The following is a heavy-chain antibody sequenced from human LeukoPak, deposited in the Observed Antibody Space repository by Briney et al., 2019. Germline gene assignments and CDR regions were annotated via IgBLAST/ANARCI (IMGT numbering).Heavy chain of an antibody. V-gene: IGHV1-2*02. CDR3: ARDYCGGDCFPDY. CDR2: INPNSGGT. Sequence: ASVKVSCKASGYTFTGYYMHWVRQAPGQGLEWMGWINPNSGGTNYAQKFQGRVTMTRDTSISTAYMELSRLRSDDTAVYYCARDYCGGDCFPDYWGQGTLVTVSS. D-gene: IGHD2-21*02. J-gene: IGHJ4*02. CDR1: GYTFTGYY.